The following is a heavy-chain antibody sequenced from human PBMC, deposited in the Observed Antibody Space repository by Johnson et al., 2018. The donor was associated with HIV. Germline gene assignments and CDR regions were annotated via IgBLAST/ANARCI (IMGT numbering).Heavy chain of an antibody. V-gene: IGHV3-30*04. CDR3: AKGPKYDYVWGGDAFDI. J-gene: IGHJ3*02. D-gene: IGHD3-16*01. CDR1: GFTFSNHA. CDR2: ISYDGTNE. Sequence: VQLVESGGGVVQPGRSLRLSCVASGFTFSNHAFYWVRQAPGKGLEWVAVISYDGTNENHADSVRGRFTISRDNSKRTLYLQMNSLRAEDTAVYYCAKGPKYDYVWGGDAFDIWGQGTMVTVSS.